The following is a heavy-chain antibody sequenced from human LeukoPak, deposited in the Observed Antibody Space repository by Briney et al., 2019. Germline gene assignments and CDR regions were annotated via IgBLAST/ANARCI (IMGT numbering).Heavy chain of an antibody. V-gene: IGHV3-7*01. Sequence: GESLRLSCAVSGFSVSGYWMTWVRQAPGKGLEWVANIKQDGSEKNYVDSVKGRFTISRDNAENSLFLQMNSLRVEDTAVYYCAREWQGGIAAAGTRIEGDYWGQGTLVAVSS. J-gene: IGHJ4*02. D-gene: IGHD6-13*01. CDR2: IKQDGSEK. CDR1: GFSVSGYW. CDR3: AREWQGGIAAAGTRIEGDY.